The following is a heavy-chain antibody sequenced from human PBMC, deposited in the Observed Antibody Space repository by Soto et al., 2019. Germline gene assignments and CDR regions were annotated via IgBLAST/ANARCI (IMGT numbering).Heavy chain of an antibody. CDR1: GFTFDDYA. V-gene: IGHV3-9*01. Sequence: EVQLVESGGGLVQPGRSLRLSCAASGFTFDDYAMHWVRQAPGKGLEWVSGISWNSGSIGYADSVKGRFTISRDNAKNSLYLQMNSLRAEDTALYYCAKDHNYGGTNSPIVFDYWGQGTLVTVSS. J-gene: IGHJ4*02. CDR2: ISWNSGSI. D-gene: IGHD4-17*01. CDR3: AKDHNYGGTNSPIVFDY.